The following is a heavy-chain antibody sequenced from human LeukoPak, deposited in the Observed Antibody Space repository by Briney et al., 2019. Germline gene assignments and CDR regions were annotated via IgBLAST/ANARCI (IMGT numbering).Heavy chain of an antibody. CDR2: LDYDGRT. D-gene: IGHD6-25*01. V-gene: IGHV4-39*01. CDR1: GDSVSSSNYY. Sequence: SETLSLTCTVFGDSVSSSNYYWAWFRQPPGKGLDWIVSLDYDGRTYYSPSLEIRITVSVYRSKNQFALKLTSVTAADPAVYCCARRSGRRHLNSFDPWGPGNLVTVSS. CDR3: ARRSGRRHLNSFDP. J-gene: IGHJ5*02.